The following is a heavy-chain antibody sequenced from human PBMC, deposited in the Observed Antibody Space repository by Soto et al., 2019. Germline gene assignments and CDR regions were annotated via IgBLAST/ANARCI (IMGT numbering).Heavy chain of an antibody. V-gene: IGHV1-3*01. CDR3: ARDTGSGLRVEPGIFEY. J-gene: IGHJ4*02. D-gene: IGHD1-26*01. CDR1: GYAFTSYT. CDR2: INADNGDS. Sequence: QVQLVQSGAEVKKPGASVKVSCNPSGYAFTSYTMHWVRQAPGQGLEWMGWINADNGDSKYSQKFQGRVIITRDTSASIAYMELSSLRSEDTAVYYCARDTGSGLRVEPGIFEYWGQGTLVTVSS.